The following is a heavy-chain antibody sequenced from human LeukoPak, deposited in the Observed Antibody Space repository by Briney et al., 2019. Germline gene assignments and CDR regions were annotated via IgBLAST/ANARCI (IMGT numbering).Heavy chain of an antibody. CDR2: IKQDGSEK. V-gene: IGHV3-7*03. CDR1: GFTFSSYW. J-gene: IGHJ6*03. CDR3: ARDAGYSSSSTYYYYYMDV. Sequence: GGSLRLSCAASGFTFSSYWMSWVRQAPGKGLEWVANIKQDGSEKYYVDSVKGRFTISRDNAKNSLYLQMNSLRAEDTALYYCARDAGYSSSSTYYYYYMDVWGKGTTVTVSS. D-gene: IGHD6-6*01.